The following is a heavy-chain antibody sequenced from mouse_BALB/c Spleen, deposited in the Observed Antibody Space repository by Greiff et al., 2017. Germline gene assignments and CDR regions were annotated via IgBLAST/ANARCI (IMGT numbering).Heavy chain of an antibody. Sequence: EVQRVESGGGLVKPGGSLKLSCAASGFTFSSYAMSWVRQTPGKRLEWVETISSGGSYTYYPDSVKGRFTISRDNAKNTLYLQMSSLRSEDTAMYYCARRDGNYGDYAMDYWGQGTSVTVSS. D-gene: IGHD2-1*01. CDR2: ISSGGSYT. CDR1: GFTFSSYA. J-gene: IGHJ4*01. CDR3: ARRDGNYGDYAMDY. V-gene: IGHV5-9-3*01.